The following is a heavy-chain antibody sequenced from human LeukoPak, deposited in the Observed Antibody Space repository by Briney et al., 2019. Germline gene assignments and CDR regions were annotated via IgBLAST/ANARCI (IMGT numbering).Heavy chain of an antibody. CDR3: ARDRGEVTTGTTVPDAFDI. Sequence: GGSLRLSCAASGFTFSSYSMNWVRQAPGKGLEWVSSISSSSSYIYYADSVKGRFTISRDNAKNSLYLQMNSLRAEDTAVYYCARDRGEVTTGTTVPDAFDIWGQGTMVTVSS. D-gene: IGHD1-1*01. CDR2: ISSSSSYI. V-gene: IGHV3-21*01. CDR1: GFTFSSYS. J-gene: IGHJ3*02.